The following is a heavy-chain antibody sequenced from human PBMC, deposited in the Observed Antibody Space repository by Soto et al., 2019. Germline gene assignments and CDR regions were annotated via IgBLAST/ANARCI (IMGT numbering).Heavy chain of an antibody. V-gene: IGHV4-34*01. CDR3: ARGAYTIFGVVDVEGAWFDP. CDR1: GGSFSGYY. Sequence: SETLSLTCAVYGGSFSGYYWSWIRQPPGKGLEWIGEINHSGSTNYNPSLKSRVTISVDTSKNQFSLKLSSVTAADTAVYYCARGAYTIFGVVDVEGAWFDPWGQGTLVTVSS. CDR2: INHSGST. J-gene: IGHJ5*02. D-gene: IGHD3-3*01.